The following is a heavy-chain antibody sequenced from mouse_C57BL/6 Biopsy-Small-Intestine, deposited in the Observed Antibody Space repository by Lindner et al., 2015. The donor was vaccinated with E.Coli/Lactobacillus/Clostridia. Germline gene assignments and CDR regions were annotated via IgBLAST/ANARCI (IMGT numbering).Heavy chain of an antibody. CDR3: ANYGYDFDY. D-gene: IGHD2-2*01. V-gene: IGHV1-18*01. Sequence: VQLQESGPELVKPGASVKISCKASGYSFTGYYMQWVKQSHGKSLEWIGDINPNNGGLFSNQKFKSKATLTVDKPSSTAYMQLSSLTSEDSAVYYCANYGYDFDYWGQGTTLTVSS. CDR1: GYSFTGYY. J-gene: IGHJ2*01. CDR2: INPNNGGL.